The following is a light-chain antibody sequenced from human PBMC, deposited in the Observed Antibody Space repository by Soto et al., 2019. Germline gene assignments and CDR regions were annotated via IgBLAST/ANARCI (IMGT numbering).Light chain of an antibody. V-gene: IGKV3-20*01. CDR3: QQYGSSGT. CDR2: GAS. J-gene: IGKJ1*01. Sequence: EILMAQSPATLSVSPGGRATLSCRASQIVRANYLAWYQQRPGQPPRLLIYGASRRADGIPDRFTGSGSGTDFTLTISRLEPEDFAVYYCQQYGSSGTFGQGTKVDIK. CDR1: QIVRANY.